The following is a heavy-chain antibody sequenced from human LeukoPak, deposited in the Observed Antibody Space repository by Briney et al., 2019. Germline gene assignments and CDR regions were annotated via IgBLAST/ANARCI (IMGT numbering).Heavy chain of an antibody. J-gene: IGHJ4*02. Sequence: PGGSLRLSCAASGFTFSSYAMHWVRQAPGKGLEWVAAISSGGNSKYYADSAKGRFTISRDNSRSTVYLQMNSLRAEDTAVYYCARDKYYYGSGSYFVDYWGQGTLVTVSS. CDR1: GFTFSSYA. V-gene: IGHV3-30-3*01. D-gene: IGHD3-10*01. CDR2: ISSGGNSK. CDR3: ARDKYYYGSGSYFVDY.